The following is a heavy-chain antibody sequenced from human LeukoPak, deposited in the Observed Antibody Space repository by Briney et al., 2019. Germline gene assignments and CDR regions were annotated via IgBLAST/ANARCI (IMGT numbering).Heavy chain of an antibody. V-gene: IGHV4-34*01. CDR2: INHSGST. D-gene: IGHD3-9*01. Sequence: PSETLSLTCAVYGGSFSGYYWSWIRQPPGKGLEWIGEINHSGSTNYNPSLKSRVTISVDTSENQFSLKLSSVTAADTAVYYCARRRLRYFDWLSDHFDYWGQGTLVTVSS. J-gene: IGHJ4*02. CDR1: GGSFSGYY. CDR3: ARRRLRYFDWLSDHFDY.